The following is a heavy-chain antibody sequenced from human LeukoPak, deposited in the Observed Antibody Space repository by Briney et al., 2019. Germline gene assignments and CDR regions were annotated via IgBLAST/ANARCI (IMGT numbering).Heavy chain of an antibody. J-gene: IGHJ2*01. CDR2: IYTSGST. CDR3: ARAHPGDVVVPAAIQWYFDL. CDR1: GGSISSYY. V-gene: IGHV4-4*07. Sequence: PSETLSLTCTVSGGSISSYYWSWIRQPAGKGLEWIGRIYTSGSTNYNPSLKSRVTMSVDTSKNQFSLKLSSVTAADTAVYYCARAHPGDVVVPAAIQWYFDLWGRGTLVTVSS. D-gene: IGHD2-2*02.